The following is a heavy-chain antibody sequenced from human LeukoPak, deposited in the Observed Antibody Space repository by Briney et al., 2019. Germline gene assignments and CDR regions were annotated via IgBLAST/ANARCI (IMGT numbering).Heavy chain of an antibody. CDR2: INPNSGGT. CDR1: GYTFTGYY. CDR3: ARVRCSSTSCYALFDY. D-gene: IGHD2-2*01. Sequence: VASVKVSCKASGYTFTGYYMHWVRQAPGQGLEWMGWINPNSGGTNYAQKFQGRVTMTRDTSISTAYMELSRLRSDDTAVYYCARVRCSSTSCYALFDYWGQGTLVTVSS. J-gene: IGHJ4*02. V-gene: IGHV1-2*02.